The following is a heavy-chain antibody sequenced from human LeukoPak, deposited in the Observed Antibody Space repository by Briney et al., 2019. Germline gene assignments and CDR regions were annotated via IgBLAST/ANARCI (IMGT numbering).Heavy chain of an antibody. J-gene: IGHJ4*02. CDR2: IYHSGST. CDR1: GGSISSGGYS. CDR3: ARADGDYYDSSGFGY. Sequence: PSQTLSLTCTVSGGSISSGGYSWSWIRQPPGKGLEWIGYIYHSGSTYYNPSLKSRVTISVDRSKNQFSLKLSSVTAADTAVYYCARADGDYYDSSGFGYWGQGTLVTVSS. V-gene: IGHV4-30-2*01. D-gene: IGHD3-22*01.